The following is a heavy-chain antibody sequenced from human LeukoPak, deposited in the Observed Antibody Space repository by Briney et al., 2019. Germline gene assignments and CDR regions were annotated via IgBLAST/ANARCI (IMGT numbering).Heavy chain of an antibody. CDR1: GGSISSGSYY. CDR2: IYTSGST. Sequence: SQTLSLTCTVSGGSISSGSYYWSWIRQPAGKGLEWIGRIYTSGSTNYNPSLKSRVTISVDTSKNQFSLKLSSVTAADTAVYYCARAYWCEGYYYYMDVWGKGTTVTISS. D-gene: IGHD2-8*01. J-gene: IGHJ6*03. CDR3: ARAYWCEGYYYYMDV. V-gene: IGHV4-61*02.